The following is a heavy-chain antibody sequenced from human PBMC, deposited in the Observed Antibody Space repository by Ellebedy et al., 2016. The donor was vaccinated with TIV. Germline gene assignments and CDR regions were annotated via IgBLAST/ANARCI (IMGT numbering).Heavy chain of an antibody. V-gene: IGHV4-31*03. CDR3: ARGGPAAILYY. CDR2: IYHSGST. D-gene: IGHD2-2*02. Sequence: SETLSLXXTVSGGSISSGGYYWSWIRQHPGKGLEWIGYIYHSGSTNYNPSLKSRVTISADTSKNQFSLKLSSLTAADTAVYYCARGGPAAILYYWGQGTLVTVSS. CDR1: GGSISSGGYY. J-gene: IGHJ4*02.